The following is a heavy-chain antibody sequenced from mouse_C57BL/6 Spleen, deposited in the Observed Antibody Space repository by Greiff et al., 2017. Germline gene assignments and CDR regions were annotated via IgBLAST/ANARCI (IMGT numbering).Heavy chain of an antibody. CDR2: IWSGGST. D-gene: IGHD1-1*01. V-gene: IGHV2-4*01. CDR3: AKDYGSTDPGYFDV. Sequence: VKVEESGPGLVQPSQSLSITCTVSGFSLTSYGVHWVRQPPGKGLEWLGVIWSGGSTDYNAAFISRLSISKDNSKSQVFFKMNSLQADDTAIYYCAKDYGSTDPGYFDVWGTGTTVTVSS. CDR1: GFSLTSYG. J-gene: IGHJ1*03.